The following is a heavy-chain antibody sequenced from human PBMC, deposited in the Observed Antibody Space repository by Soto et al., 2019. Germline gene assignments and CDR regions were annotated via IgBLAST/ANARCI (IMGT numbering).Heavy chain of an antibody. J-gene: IGHJ6*02. Sequence: SETLSLSCTVSGGSISSGGYYWSWIRQPPGKGLEWIGYIYYSGSTYYNPSLKSRVTISVDTSKNQFSLKLSSVTAADTAVYYCARGAGEYCTNGVCQWHYYGIDAWGQGTTVT. CDR2: IYYSGST. V-gene: IGHV4-31*03. D-gene: IGHD2-8*01. CDR1: GGSISSGGYY. CDR3: ARGAGEYCTNGVCQWHYYGIDA.